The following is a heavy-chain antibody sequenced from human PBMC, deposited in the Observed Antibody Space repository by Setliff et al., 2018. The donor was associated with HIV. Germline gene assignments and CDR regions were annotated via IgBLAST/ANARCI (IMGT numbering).Heavy chain of an antibody. V-gene: IGHV5-51*01. D-gene: IGHD3-9*01. CDR2: INPGDSDT. CDR1: GYSFTSYW. Sequence: GESLKISCKGSGYSFTSYWIGWVRQMPGKGLEWMGIINPGDSDTRYSPSFQGQVTISADKSSNTAYLQWSSLRSEDTAVYYCARGLRYFDWLTHLGAFDVWGQGTMVTVSS. J-gene: IGHJ3*01. CDR3: ARGLRYFDWLTHLGAFDV.